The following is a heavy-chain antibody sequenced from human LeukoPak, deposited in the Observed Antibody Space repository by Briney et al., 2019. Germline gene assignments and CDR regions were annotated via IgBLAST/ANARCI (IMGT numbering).Heavy chain of an antibody. J-gene: IGHJ4*02. Sequence: SETLSLTCAVYGGSFSGYYWSWIRQPPGKGLEWIGEINHGGSTNYNPSLKSRVTISVDTSKNQFSLKLSSVTAADTAVYYCALRERGIVVPEVRDYWGQGTLVTVSS. CDR3: ALRERGIVVPEVRDY. CDR2: INHGGST. CDR1: GGSFSGYY. D-gene: IGHD3-22*01. V-gene: IGHV4-34*01.